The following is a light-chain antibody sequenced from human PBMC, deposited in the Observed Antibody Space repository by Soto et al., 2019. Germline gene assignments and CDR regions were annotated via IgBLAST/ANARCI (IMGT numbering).Light chain of an antibody. CDR1: RGISSY. CDR3: QQLSSHLGG. CDR2: AAS. Sequence: DIQLTQSPSFLSASVGDRVTITCRASRGISSYLAWYQQKPGKAPKLLIYAASTLQSGVPSRFSGSGSGTEFTLTINSLQPEDFATYYCQQLSSHLGGFGQGTKLEIK. V-gene: IGKV1-9*01. J-gene: IGKJ2*03.